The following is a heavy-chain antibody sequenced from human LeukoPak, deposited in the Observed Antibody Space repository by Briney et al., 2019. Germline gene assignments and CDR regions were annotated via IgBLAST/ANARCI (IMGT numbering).Heavy chain of an antibody. J-gene: IGHJ4*02. D-gene: IGHD3/OR15-3a*01. Sequence: PSETLSLTCTVSGASISSGSYYWVWIRQPPGKGLEWIGYIYYSGSTNYNPSLKSRVTISVDTSKNQFSLKLSSVTAADTAVYYCARSHSVWTSFDYWGQGTLVTVSS. CDR2: IYYSGST. CDR3: ARSHSVWTSFDY. V-gene: IGHV4-61*01. CDR1: GASISSGSYY.